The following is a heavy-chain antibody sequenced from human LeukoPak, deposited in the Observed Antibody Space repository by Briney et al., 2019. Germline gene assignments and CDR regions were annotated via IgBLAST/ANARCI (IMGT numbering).Heavy chain of an antibody. CDR3: AKDFVGYYDILTGYYKDYYYYGMDV. CDR2: ISYDGSNK. CDR1: GFTFSSYG. D-gene: IGHD3-9*01. V-gene: IGHV3-30*18. J-gene: IGHJ6*04. Sequence: GRSLRLSCAASGFTFSSYGMHWVRQAPGKGLEWVAVISYDGSNKYYADSVKGRFTISRDISKNTLYLQMNSLRAEDTAVYYCAKDFVGYYDILTGYYKDYYYYGMDVWGKGTTVTVSS.